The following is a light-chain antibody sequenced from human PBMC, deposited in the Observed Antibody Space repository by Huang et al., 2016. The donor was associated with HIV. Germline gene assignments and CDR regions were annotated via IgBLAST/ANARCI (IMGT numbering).Light chain of an antibody. Sequence: DIQMTQSPSTLSASIGDRVTITCRASQTITWWLAWYQQKPGKAPEVLIYKAASLESGVPSRFIGSGSGTEFTLTISSLQPDDFATYYCQQYNAYPWTFGQGTKVEI. J-gene: IGKJ1*01. CDR2: KAA. CDR1: QTITWW. V-gene: IGKV1-5*03. CDR3: QQYNAYPWT.